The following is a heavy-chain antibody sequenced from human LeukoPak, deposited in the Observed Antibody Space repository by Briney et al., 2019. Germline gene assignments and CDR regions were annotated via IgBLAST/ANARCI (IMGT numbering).Heavy chain of an antibody. CDR1: GFTFSSYG. CDR3: AKDLPPSPWWDAFDI. Sequence: GGSLRLSCAASGFTFSSYGMHWVRQAPGKGLEWVAFIRYDGSNKYYADSVKGRFTISRDNSKNTLYLQMNSLRAEDTAVYYCAKDLPPSPWWDAFDIWGQGTMVTVSS. V-gene: IGHV3-30*02. D-gene: IGHD2-8*02. CDR2: IRYDGSNK. J-gene: IGHJ3*02.